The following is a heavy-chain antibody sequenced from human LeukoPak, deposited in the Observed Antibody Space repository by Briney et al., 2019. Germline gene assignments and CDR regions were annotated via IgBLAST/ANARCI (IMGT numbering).Heavy chain of an antibody. CDR1: GGSISSYY. Sequence: SETLSLTCTVSGGSISSYYWSWIRQPPGKGLEWIGFIYYSGSTNYKPSLKSRVTISVDTSKNQFSLKLSSVTAADTAVYYCARDPTPGIAAYWGQGTLVTVSS. CDR3: ARDPTPGIAAY. D-gene: IGHD6-13*01. J-gene: IGHJ4*02. CDR2: IYYSGST. V-gene: IGHV4-59*01.